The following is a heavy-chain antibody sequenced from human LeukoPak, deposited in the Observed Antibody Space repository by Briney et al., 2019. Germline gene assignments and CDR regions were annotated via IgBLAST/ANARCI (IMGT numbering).Heavy chain of an antibody. D-gene: IGHD3-10*01. J-gene: IGHJ4*02. V-gene: IGHV3-30*18. CDR3: AKDALWFGELLLYYFDY. CDR1: GFTFSSYG. Sequence: PGGSLRLSCAASGFTFSSYGMHWVRQAPGNGLEWVAVISYDGSNKYYADSVKGRFTISRDNSKNTLYLQMNSLRAEDTAVYYCAKDALWFGELLLYYFDYWGQGTLVTVSS. CDR2: ISYDGSNK.